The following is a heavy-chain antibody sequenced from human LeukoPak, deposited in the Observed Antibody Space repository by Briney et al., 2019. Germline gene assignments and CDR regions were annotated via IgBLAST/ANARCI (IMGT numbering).Heavy chain of an antibody. CDR2: IKQDGSEK. CDR1: GFTFSSYW. CDR3: AKVESLAATYSYYFGH. V-gene: IGHV3-7*03. Sequence: GGSLRLSCAASGFTFSSYWMSWVRQAPGKGLEWVANIKQDGSEKYYVDSVKGRFTISRDNAKNSLYLQMNSLRAEDTAVYYCAKVESLAATYSYYFGHWGQGALVTVSS. D-gene: IGHD1-26*01. J-gene: IGHJ4*02.